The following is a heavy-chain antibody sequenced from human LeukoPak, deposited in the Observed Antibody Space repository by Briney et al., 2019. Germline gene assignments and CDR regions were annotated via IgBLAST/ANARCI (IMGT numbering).Heavy chain of an antibody. CDR1: GFTVSRKY. CDR3: ATRPSGDYPYFDY. V-gene: IGHV3-53*01. Sequence: GGSLRLSCAASGFTVSRKYMSWVRQAPGKGLEWVSLIYSDGRTYYADSVKGRFTVSRDNSKNTLFLQMNSLRAEDTAVYYCATRPSGDYPYFDYWGQGALVTVAS. J-gene: IGHJ4*02. D-gene: IGHD4-17*01. CDR2: IYSDGRT.